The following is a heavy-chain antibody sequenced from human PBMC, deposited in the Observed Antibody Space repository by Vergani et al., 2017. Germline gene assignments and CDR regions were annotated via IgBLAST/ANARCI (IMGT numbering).Heavy chain of an antibody. D-gene: IGHD1-7*01. Sequence: QVQLQQWGAGLLKPSETLSLTCAVYGGSFSGYYWSWIRQPPGKGLEWIGEINHSGSTNYNPSLKSRVTISVDTSKNQFSLKLSSVTAADTAVYYCARNRNNWNYGGYFDYWGQGTLVTVSS. CDR2: INHSGST. V-gene: IGHV4-34*01. CDR1: GGSFSGYY. CDR3: ARNRNNWNYGGYFDY. J-gene: IGHJ4*02.